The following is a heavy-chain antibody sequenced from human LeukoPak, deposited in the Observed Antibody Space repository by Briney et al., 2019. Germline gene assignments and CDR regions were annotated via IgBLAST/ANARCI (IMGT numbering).Heavy chain of an antibody. CDR1: GFTSSSYW. Sequence: GSLRLSCGAYGFTSSSYWRSWVRQAPVKGLEWVTNIKQDGSEKYYVDSVKGRFTISRDNAKNSLYLQMNSLRAEDTAVYYCARRPKHRWGMYSSGRYAFDYWGQGTLVTVSS. V-gene: IGHV3-7*01. CDR3: ARRPKHRWGMYSSGRYAFDY. D-gene: IGHD6-19*01. J-gene: IGHJ4*02. CDR2: IKQDGSEK.